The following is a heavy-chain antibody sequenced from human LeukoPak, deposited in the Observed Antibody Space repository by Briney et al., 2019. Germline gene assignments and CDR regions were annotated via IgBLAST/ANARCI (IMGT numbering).Heavy chain of an antibody. D-gene: IGHD6-19*01. CDR3: AKDWAVAGMGTNYYYYMDV. CDR1: GFTFSSYG. V-gene: IGHV3-30*18. J-gene: IGHJ6*03. CDR2: ISYDGSNK. Sequence: GGSLRLSCAASGFTFSSYGMHWVRQAPGKGLEWVAVISYDGSNKYYADSVKGRFTISRDNSKNTLYLQMNSLRAEDTAVYYCAKDWAVAGMGTNYYYYMDVWGKGTTVTVSS.